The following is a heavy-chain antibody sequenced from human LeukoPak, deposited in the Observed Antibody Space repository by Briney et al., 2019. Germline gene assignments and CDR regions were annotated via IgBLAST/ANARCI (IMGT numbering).Heavy chain of an antibody. Sequence: GGSLRLSCAASGFTFSSYAMNWVRQAPGKGLEWVAVISYDGIKEYYGDSVKGRFTISRDNSKNTLFLQMNSLRGEDTAVYYCARVRRTGYHYYGMDVWGQGTTVTVSS. D-gene: IGHD3/OR15-3a*01. CDR1: GFTFSSYA. CDR3: ARVRRTGYHYYGMDV. V-gene: IGHV3-30-3*01. CDR2: ISYDGIKE. J-gene: IGHJ6*02.